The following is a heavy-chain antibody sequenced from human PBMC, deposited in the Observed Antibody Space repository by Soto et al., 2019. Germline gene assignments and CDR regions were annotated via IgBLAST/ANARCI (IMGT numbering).Heavy chain of an antibody. Sequence: GGSLRLSCTASGFTFSSHAMTWVRQAPGKGLEWVSGLSDSGGSIYYADSVKGRFTIFRDNSMNTLYLQMNTLRAEDTAVYYCAKVSSSWYAGFFDLWGQGTLVTVSS. CDR2: LSDSGGSI. CDR3: AKVSSSWYAGFFDL. V-gene: IGHV3-23*01. CDR1: GFTFSSHA. D-gene: IGHD6-13*01. J-gene: IGHJ4*02.